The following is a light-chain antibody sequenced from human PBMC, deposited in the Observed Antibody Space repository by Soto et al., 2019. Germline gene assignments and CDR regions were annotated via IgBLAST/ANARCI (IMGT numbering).Light chain of an antibody. V-gene: IGKV3-20*01. CDR1: QSVGSNY. Sequence: EIVLTQSPGTLSLSPGERVTLSCRASQSVGSNYLAWYQQTPGQAPRLLIYGASSRATGIPDRFSGSGSGTDFILTISRLEPGDSAVFCCQQSGSSHPTFGQGTKVEIK. CDR2: GAS. CDR3: QQSGSSHPT. J-gene: IGKJ1*01.